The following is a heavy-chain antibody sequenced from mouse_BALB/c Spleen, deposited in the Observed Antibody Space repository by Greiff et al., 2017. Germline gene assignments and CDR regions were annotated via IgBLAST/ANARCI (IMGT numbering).Heavy chain of an antibody. CDR1: GFSLTSYG. V-gene: IGHV2-2*02. D-gene: IGHD1-1*01. CDR2: IWSGGST. CDR3: ARPHYYGSSYEGYFDY. J-gene: IGHJ2*01. Sequence: VKVVESGPGLVQPSQSLSITCTVSGFSLTSYGVHWVRQSPGKGLEWLGVIWSGGSTDYNAAFISRLSISKDNSKSQVFFKMNSLQANDTAIYYCARPHYYGSSYEGYFDYWGQGTTLTVSS.